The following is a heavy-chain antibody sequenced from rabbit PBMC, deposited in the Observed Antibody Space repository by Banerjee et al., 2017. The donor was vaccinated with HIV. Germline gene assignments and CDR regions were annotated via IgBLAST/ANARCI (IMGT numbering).Heavy chain of an antibody. J-gene: IGHJ4*01. V-gene: IGHV1S47*01. D-gene: IGHD1-1*01. CDR3: VRGASSSGYYSL. CDR1: GFDFSSYG. CDR2: IDLVFGST. Sequence: QEQLVESRGRLVTPGGSLTLSCKASGFDFSSYGVSWVRQAPGKGLEWIGYIDLVFGSTFYATWVNGRFTISSHNAQNTLYLQVNSLTAADTATYFCVRGASSSGYYSLWGQGTLVTVS.